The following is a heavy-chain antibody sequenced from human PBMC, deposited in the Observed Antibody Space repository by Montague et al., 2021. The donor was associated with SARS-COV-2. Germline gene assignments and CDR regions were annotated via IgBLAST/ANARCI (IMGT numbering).Heavy chain of an antibody. V-gene: IGHV6-1*01. Sequence: CAISGDSVSSNSGAWNWLRQSPSRGLEWLERTYYRSKWYYNYGVSVESRITVNADTSKNQVFLQLNSVTHEDTAVYFCARGLPAGPNFGMDVWGHGTTVTVSS. CDR1: GDSVSSNSGA. CDR2: TYYRSKWYY. D-gene: IGHD2-2*01. J-gene: IGHJ6*02. CDR3: ARGLPAGPNFGMDV.